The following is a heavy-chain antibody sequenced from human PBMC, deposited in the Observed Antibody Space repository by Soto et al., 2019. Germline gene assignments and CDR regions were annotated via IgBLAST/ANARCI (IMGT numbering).Heavy chain of an antibody. CDR1: GFTFSSYW. J-gene: IGHJ6*02. CDR3: ERAPSQPWYALDV. Sequence: EVQLLESGGGLVQSGGSLRLSCAASGFTFSSYWMFWVRQAPGKGLVWVSRISIDGRSTNYADSVKGRFTISRDNVKTTLYLQMNSLRAEDSALSYFERAPSQPWYALDVWGQGTTVTVSS. D-gene: IGHD6-13*01. V-gene: IGHV3-74*01. CDR2: ISIDGRST.